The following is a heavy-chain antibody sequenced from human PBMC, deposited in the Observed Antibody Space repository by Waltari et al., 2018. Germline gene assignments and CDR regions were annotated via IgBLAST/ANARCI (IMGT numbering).Heavy chain of an antibody. CDR2: IYHSGST. CDR1: GYSISSGYY. CDR3: ARERGTYYYDSSGYYP. J-gene: IGHJ5*02. Sequence: QVQLQESGPGLVKPSETLSLTCAVSGYSISSGYYWGWIRQPPGKGLEWIGSIYHSGSTYYNPSLKSRVTISVDTSKNQFSLKLSSVTAADTAVYYCARERGTYYYDSSGYYPWGQGTLVTVSS. D-gene: IGHD3-22*01. V-gene: IGHV4-38-2*02.